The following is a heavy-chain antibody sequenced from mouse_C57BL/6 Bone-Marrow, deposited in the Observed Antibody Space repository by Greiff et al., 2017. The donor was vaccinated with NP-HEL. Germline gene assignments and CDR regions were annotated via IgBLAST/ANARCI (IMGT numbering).Heavy chain of an antibody. CDR3: ARQITTVVENFDY. V-gene: IGHV1-59*01. J-gene: IGHJ2*01. Sequence: QVHVKQPGAELVRPGTSVKLSCKASGYTFTSYWMHWVKQRPGQGLEWIGVIDPSDSYTNYNQKFKGKATLTVDTSSSTAYMQLSSLTSEDSAVYYCARQITTVVENFDYWGQGTTLTVSS. CDR2: IDPSDSYT. D-gene: IGHD1-1*01. CDR1: GYTFTSYW.